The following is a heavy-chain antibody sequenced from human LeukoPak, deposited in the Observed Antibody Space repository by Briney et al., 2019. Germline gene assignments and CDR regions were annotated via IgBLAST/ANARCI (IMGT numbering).Heavy chain of an antibody. CDR1: GYSISSGYY. Sequence: SETLSLTCTVSGYSISSGYYWGWIRQPPGKGLEWIGSIYHSGSTYYNPSLKSRVTISVDTSKNQFSLKLSSVTAADTAVYYCARVLRGYSYGRDAFDIWGQGTMVTVSS. CDR3: ARVLRGYSYGRDAFDI. V-gene: IGHV4-38-2*02. J-gene: IGHJ3*02. CDR2: IYHSGST. D-gene: IGHD5-18*01.